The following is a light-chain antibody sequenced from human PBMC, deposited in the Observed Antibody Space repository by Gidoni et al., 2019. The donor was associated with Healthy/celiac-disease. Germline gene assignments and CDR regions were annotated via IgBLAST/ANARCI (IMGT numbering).Light chain of an antibody. CDR3: QQSYSTPMYP. Sequence: DIQMTQSPSSLSASVGDRVTITCRASQSSSSYLNWYQQKPGKAPKLLIYAASSLQSGVPSRFSGSGSGTDFTLTISSLQPEDFATYYCQQSYSTPMYPFGQXTKLEIK. J-gene: IGKJ2*01. CDR1: QSSSSY. CDR2: AAS. V-gene: IGKV1-39*01.